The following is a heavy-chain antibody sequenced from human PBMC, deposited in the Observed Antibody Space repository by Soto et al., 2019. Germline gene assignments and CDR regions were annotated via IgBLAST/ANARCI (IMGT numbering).Heavy chain of an antibody. CDR1: GGTFSSYA. CDR2: IIPIFGTA. D-gene: IGHD1-26*01. Sequence: SVKVSCKASGGTFSSYAISWVRQAPGQGLEWMGGIIPIFGTANCAQKFQGRVTITADESTSTAYMELSSLRSEDTAVYYCATSGPSGRYPTRPRDYYGMDVWGQGTPVTVPS. J-gene: IGHJ6*02. CDR3: ATSGPSGRYPTRPRDYYGMDV. V-gene: IGHV1-69*13.